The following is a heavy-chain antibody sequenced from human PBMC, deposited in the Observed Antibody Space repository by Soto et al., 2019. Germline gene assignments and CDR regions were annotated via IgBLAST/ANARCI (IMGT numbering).Heavy chain of an antibody. D-gene: IGHD5-12*01. CDR2: ISFDGDER. Sequence: VQLVESGGGVVQPGRSLRLSCAASGLIFTNFGFHWVRQAPGKGLEWVAFISFDGDERYYADSVKGRFSVSRDNSKNTLHLQMDGLRAEDTAIYYCALCSGYAWGRSPIDFWGQRTLVTVAS. J-gene: IGHJ4*01. CDR1: GLIFTNFG. CDR3: ALCSGYAWGRSPIDF. V-gene: IGHV3-30*03.